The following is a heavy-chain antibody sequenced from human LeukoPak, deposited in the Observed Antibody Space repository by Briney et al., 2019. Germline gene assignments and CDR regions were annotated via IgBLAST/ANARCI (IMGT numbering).Heavy chain of an antibody. V-gene: IGHV4-34*01. CDR3: ARRRGRSGSYYRSGPYYFDY. D-gene: IGHD1-26*01. CDR1: GGSFSGYY. CDR2: INHSGST. J-gene: IGHJ4*02. Sequence: PSETLSLTCAVYGGSFSGYYWSWIRQPPGKGLEWIGEINHSGSTNYNPSLKSRVTISVDTPKNQFSLKLSSVTAADTAVYYCARRRGRSGSYYRSGPYYFDYWGQGTLVTVSS.